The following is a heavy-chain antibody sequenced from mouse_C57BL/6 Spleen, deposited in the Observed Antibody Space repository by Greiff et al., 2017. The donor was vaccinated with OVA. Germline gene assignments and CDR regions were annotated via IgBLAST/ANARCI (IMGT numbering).Heavy chain of an antibody. D-gene: IGHD3-2*02. CDR3: ARDSSGYDLDY. CDR1: GYAFSSSW. Sequence: VQRVESGPELVKPGASVKISCKASGYAFSSSWMNWVKQRPGKGLEWIGRIYPGDGDTNYNGKFKGKATLTADKSSSTAYMQLSSLTSEDSAVYFCARDSSGYDLDYWGQGTTLTVSS. CDR2: IYPGDGDT. J-gene: IGHJ2*01. V-gene: IGHV1-82*01.